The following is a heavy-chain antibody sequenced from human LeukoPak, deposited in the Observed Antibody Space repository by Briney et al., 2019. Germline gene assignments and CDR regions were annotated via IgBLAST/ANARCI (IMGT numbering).Heavy chain of an antibody. CDR1: GYIFSSYA. V-gene: IGHV3-23*01. CDR2: ISNSGATT. J-gene: IGHJ4*02. Sequence: QPGGPLRLSCEASGYIFSSYAMSWVRQAPGKGLEWVSVISNSGATTDYADSVKGRFTISRDNSKNTLSLQMNSLRAEDTAVYYCAKEELYYYGSGTYYTLAPFDYWGQGTLVTVSS. D-gene: IGHD3-10*01. CDR3: AKEELYYYGSGTYYTLAPFDY.